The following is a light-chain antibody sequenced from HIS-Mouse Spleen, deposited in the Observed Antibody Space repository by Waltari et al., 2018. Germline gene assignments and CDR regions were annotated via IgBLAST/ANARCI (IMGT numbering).Light chain of an antibody. V-gene: IGKV2-28*01. CDR2: FGS. J-gene: IGKJ2*01. Sequence: DIVMTQSPLSLPVTPGEPASISCRSSQSLLHSNGYNYLDWYLQKPGQSPQLLIYFGSNRATGVPYRFSGSGSGTDFTLKISRVEAEDVGVYYCMQDLQTPYTFGQGTKLEIK. CDR1: QSLLHSNGYNY. CDR3: MQDLQTPYT.